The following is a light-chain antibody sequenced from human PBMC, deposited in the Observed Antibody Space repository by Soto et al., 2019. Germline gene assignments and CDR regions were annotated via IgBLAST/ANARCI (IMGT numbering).Light chain of an antibody. V-gene: IGKV1-39*01. Sequence: DIQMTQSPSSLSASVGDRVTITCRARQSISSYLNWYQQKPGKAPKLLIYAASSLQSGVPSRFSGSGSGTDFTLTISSLQPEDFATYYCQQSYSTPLTVGGGTKVDIK. CDR2: AAS. CDR3: QQSYSTPLT. CDR1: QSISSY. J-gene: IGKJ4*01.